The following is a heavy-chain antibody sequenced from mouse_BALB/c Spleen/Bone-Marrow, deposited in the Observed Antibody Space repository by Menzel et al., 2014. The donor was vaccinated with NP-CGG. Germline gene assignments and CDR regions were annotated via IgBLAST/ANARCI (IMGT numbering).Heavy chain of an antibody. Sequence: EVQLQESGPSLVKPSQPLSLTCSVTGDSITSGYWNWIRKFPGNKLEFMGYISYSDNTYFNPSLKSRISITRDTSKNXYYLQLNSVTTEDTATYYCARLGGYYAWFAYWGQGTLVTVSA. D-gene: IGHD2-3*01. CDR3: ARLGGYYAWFAY. V-gene: IGHV3-8*02. CDR1: GDSITSGY. J-gene: IGHJ3*01. CDR2: ISYSDNT.